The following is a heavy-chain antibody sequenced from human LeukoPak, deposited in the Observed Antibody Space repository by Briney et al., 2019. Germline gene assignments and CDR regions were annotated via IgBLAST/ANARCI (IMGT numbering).Heavy chain of an antibody. CDR1: GCTFSSYW. J-gene: IGHJ6*02. CDR3: ALGYCSGGSCLPYYYYGMDV. CDR2: IKQDGSEK. D-gene: IGHD2-15*01. Sequence: GGSLRLSCAASGCTFSSYWMSWVRQAPGKGLEWVANIKQDGSEKYYVDSVKGRFTISRDNAKNSLYLQMNSLRAEDTAVYYCALGYCSGGSCLPYYYYGMDVWGQGTTVTVSS. V-gene: IGHV3-7*01.